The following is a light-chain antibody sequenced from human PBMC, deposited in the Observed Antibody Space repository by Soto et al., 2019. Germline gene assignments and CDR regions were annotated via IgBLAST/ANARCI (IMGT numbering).Light chain of an antibody. CDR2: AAS. CDR1: QDISSH. J-gene: IGKJ5*01. CDR3: QQFNSYPIT. V-gene: IGKV1-9*01. Sequence: DIQLTQSPSFLSAYVGDRVAITCRASQDISSHLVWYQQKPGEAPQLQIFAASTLQSGFPSMFRGSRSETEFTLIIHGLQPEDFATYYCQQFNSYPITFGQGTR.